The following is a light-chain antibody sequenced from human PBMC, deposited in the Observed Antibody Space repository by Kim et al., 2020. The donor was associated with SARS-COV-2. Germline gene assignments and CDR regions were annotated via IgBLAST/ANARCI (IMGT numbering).Light chain of an antibody. Sequence: QSALTQPPSASGTPGQRVIISCSGSSANIGRNVVNWYQQLPESAPKILIYNNNERPSGVPDRFSGSKSGTSASLAISDLQSEDEAQYYCATWDDNVNGWQFGEGTKVTVL. V-gene: IGLV1-44*01. J-gene: IGLJ2*01. CDR2: NNN. CDR3: ATWDDNVNGWQ. CDR1: SANIGRNV.